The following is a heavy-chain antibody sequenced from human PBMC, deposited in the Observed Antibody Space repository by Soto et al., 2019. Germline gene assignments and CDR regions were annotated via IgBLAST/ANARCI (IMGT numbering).Heavy chain of an antibody. V-gene: IGHV4-31*03. CDR2: IYYSGST. J-gene: IGHJ5*02. D-gene: IGHD6-6*01. CDR3: ARDMESGELVRRFDP. Sequence: SETLSLTCTVSGGSISSGGYYWSWIRQHPGKGLEWIGYIYYSGSTYYNPSLKSRVTISVDTSKNQFSLKLSSMTAADTAVYYCARDMESGELVRRFDPWGQGTLVTVSS. CDR1: GGSISSGGYY.